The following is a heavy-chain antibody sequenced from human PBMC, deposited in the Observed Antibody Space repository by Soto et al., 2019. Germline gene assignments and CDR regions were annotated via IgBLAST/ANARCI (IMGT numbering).Heavy chain of an antibody. V-gene: IGHV3-53*01. CDR1: GFIVSNNN. CDR2: IYTGGNT. Sequence: EVQVVESGGGLIQPGGSLRLSCAASGFIVSNNNMNWVRQAPGKGLEWVSVIYTGGNTYYADSVRGRFTISRDSSKNTLSLQMNSLRAADTAVYYCARAPPGWEGGVDLWGQGTLVTVSS. CDR3: ARAPPGWEGGVDL. D-gene: IGHD3-16*01. J-gene: IGHJ5*02.